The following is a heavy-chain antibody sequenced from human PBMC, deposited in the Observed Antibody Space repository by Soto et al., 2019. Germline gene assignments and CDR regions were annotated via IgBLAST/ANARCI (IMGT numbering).Heavy chain of an antibody. CDR2: IYYSGST. J-gene: IGHJ6*02. Sequence: PSETLSLTCTVSSGSITSYYWSWIRQPPEKGLEGIGDIYYSGSTNYTPSLKSRVTISVDTSKNQFSLKLSSVTAADTAVYYCARGVDTVNYYYHGMDVWGQGTTVTVSS. CDR3: ARGVDTVNYYYHGMDV. V-gene: IGHV4-59*01. D-gene: IGHD5-18*01. CDR1: SGSITSYY.